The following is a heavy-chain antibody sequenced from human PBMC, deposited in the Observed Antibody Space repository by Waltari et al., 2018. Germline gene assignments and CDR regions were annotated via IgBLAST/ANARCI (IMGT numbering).Heavy chain of an antibody. D-gene: IGHD5-12*01. J-gene: IGHJ4*02. CDR1: GGTFSSYA. V-gene: IGHV1-69*13. CDR2: IIPIFGTA. Sequence: QVQLVQSGAEVKKPGSSVKVSCKASGGTFSSYAISWVRQAPGQGLEWMGRIIPIFGTANDAQKFQGRVTITADKSTSTAYMELSSLRSEDTAVYYCARDRGDGYNYDYFDYWGQGTLVTVSS. CDR3: ARDRGDGYNYDYFDY.